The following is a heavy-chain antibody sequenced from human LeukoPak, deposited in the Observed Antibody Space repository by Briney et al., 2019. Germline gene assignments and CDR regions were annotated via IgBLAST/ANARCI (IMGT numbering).Heavy chain of an antibody. J-gene: IGHJ4*02. CDR1: GFTFSSYW. Sequence: GGSLRLSCAASGFTFSSYWMSWVRQAPGKGLEWVANIKQDGSEKYYVDSVEGRYTISRDNAKNSLYLQMNSLRAEDTAVYYRVRDPSAYCGGDCPDYWGQGTLVTVSS. V-gene: IGHV3-7*01. D-gene: IGHD2-21*02. CDR3: VRDPSAYCGGDCPDY. CDR2: IKQDGSEK.